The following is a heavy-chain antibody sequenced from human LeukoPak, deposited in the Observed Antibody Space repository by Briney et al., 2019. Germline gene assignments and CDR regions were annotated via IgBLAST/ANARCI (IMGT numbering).Heavy chain of an antibody. J-gene: IGHJ4*02. Sequence: PSETLSLTCTVSGGSISSHYWSWIRQPPGMGLEWIGYIYYSGSTNYNPSLKSRVTISVDTSKNQFSLKLSSVTAADTAVYYCARTTYYYGSGSYYDYWGQGTLVTVSS. CDR2: IYYSGST. CDR1: GGSISSHY. V-gene: IGHV4-59*11. CDR3: ARTTYYYGSGSYYDY. D-gene: IGHD3-10*01.